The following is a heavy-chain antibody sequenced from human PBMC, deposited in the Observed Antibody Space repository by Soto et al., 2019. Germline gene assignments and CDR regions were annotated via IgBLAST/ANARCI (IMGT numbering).Heavy chain of an antibody. V-gene: IGHV1-69*13. Sequence: VKVSCKASGGTFSSYAISWVRQAPGQGLEWMGGIIPIFGTANYAQKFQGRVTITADESTSTAYMELSSLRSEDTAVYYCARERWGYCSSTSCYSYSSSSDYYYGMDVWGQGTTVTVSS. CDR1: GGTFSSYA. J-gene: IGHJ6*02. CDR2: IIPIFGTA. CDR3: ARERWGYCSSTSCYSYSSSSDYYYGMDV. D-gene: IGHD2-2*01.